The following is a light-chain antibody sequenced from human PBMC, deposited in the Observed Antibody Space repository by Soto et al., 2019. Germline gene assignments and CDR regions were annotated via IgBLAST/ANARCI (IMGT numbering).Light chain of an antibody. CDR2: GAT. J-gene: IGKJ5*01. CDR1: QSVSSN. V-gene: IGKV3-15*01. CDR3: RQNNTWPPIP. Sequence: SPGEKNKLCCRASQSVSSNLAWYQQKPGQAPRLLIYGATTRATGIPTRFSGSGSATEFTLTISSLHSEDFAVHYCRQNNTWPPIPLADGTRLEI.